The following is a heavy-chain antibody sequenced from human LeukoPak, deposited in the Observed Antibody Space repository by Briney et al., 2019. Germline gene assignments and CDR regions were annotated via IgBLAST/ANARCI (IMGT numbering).Heavy chain of an antibody. CDR1: GFTFSDYL. D-gene: IGHD6-19*01. J-gene: IGHJ4*02. CDR3: AAGARGSAPFDY. Sequence: PGGSLRLSCGASGFTFSDYLMDWVRQTPGKGLEWVARIRVKASSYTTEYAASVEGRFIISRDDSKSSLYLQMNSLKSEDTAVSYCAAGARGSAPFDYWGQGTPVTVSS. CDR2: IRVKASSYTT. V-gene: IGHV3-72*01.